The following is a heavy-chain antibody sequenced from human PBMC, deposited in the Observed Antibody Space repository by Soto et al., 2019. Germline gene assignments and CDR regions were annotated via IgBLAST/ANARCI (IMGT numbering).Heavy chain of an antibody. CDR2: ISYDGRNK. Sequence: QVQLVESGGGVVQPGRSLRLSCAASGFTFSSYGMHWVRQAPGKGLEWVAVISYDGRNKYYADSVKGRFTISRDNSKNTLYLQMNSLRAEDTAVYYCGRGSGDYYFDYWGQGTLVTVSS. J-gene: IGHJ4*02. D-gene: IGHD3-10*01. V-gene: IGHV3-30*03. CDR1: GFTFSSYG. CDR3: GRGSGDYYFDY.